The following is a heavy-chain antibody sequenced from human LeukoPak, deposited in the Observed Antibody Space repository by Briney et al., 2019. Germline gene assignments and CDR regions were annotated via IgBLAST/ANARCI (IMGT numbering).Heavy chain of an antibody. J-gene: IGHJ5*02. Sequence: ASVKVSCKASGYTFTSYGISWVRQAPGQGLEWMGWISAYNGNTNYAQKLQGRVTMTTDTSTSTAYMELRSPRSDDTAVYYCARLIDFWSGYYANWFDPWGQGTLVTVSS. CDR3: ARLIDFWSGYYANWFDP. CDR2: ISAYNGNT. D-gene: IGHD3-3*01. CDR1: GYTFTSYG. V-gene: IGHV1-18*01.